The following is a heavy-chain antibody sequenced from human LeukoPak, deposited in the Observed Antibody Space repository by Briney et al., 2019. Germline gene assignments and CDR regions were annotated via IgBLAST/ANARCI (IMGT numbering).Heavy chain of an antibody. CDR1: GFTFSDYY. D-gene: IGHD5-12*01. V-gene: IGHV3-11*05. CDR2: ISSSSSYT. J-gene: IGHJ4*02. CDR3: ARASIVAKTFFDY. Sequence: GSPRLSCAASGFTFSDYYMSWIRQAPGKGLEWVSYISSSSSYTNYADSVKGRFTISRDNAKNSLYLQMNSLRAEDTAVYYCARASIVAKTFFDYWGRGPLVTVSS.